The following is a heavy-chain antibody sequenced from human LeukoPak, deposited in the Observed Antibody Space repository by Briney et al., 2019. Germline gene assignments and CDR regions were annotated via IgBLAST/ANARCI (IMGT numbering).Heavy chain of an antibody. V-gene: IGHV3-30*02. J-gene: IGHJ4*02. CDR1: GFTFSSYG. D-gene: IGHD3-22*01. Sequence: GGSLRLSCAASGFTFSSYGMHWVRQAPGKGLEGVAFIRYDGSNKYYADSVKGRFTISRDNSKNTLYLQMNSLRAEDRAVYYCAKEVNGETEYYYDSSGYYGPQGYWGQETLVTVSS. CDR3: AKEVNGETEYYYDSSGYYGPQGY. CDR2: IRYDGSNK.